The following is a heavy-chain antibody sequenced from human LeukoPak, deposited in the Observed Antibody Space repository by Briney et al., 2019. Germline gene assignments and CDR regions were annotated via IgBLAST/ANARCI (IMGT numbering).Heavy chain of an antibody. CDR1: GFTFSDYY. Sequence: GGSLRLPCAASGFTFSDYYMSWIRQAPGKGLEWVSYISGSSSNTKYADSVKGRFTISRDNAKNSLYLQMNYLRAEDTAVYYCARDSAHIVVVPAVIPPSLDNWFDPWGQGTLVTVSS. V-gene: IGHV3-11*05. D-gene: IGHD2-2*01. CDR3: ARDSAHIVVVPAVIPPSLDNWFDP. J-gene: IGHJ5*02. CDR2: ISGSSSNT.